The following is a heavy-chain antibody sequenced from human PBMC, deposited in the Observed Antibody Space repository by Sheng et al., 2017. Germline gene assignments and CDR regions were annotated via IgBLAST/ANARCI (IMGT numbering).Heavy chain of an antibody. Sequence: QVQLVQSGAEVKKPGSSVKVSCKASGGTFSSYAISWVRQAPGQGLEWMGGIIPILGIANYAQKFQGRVTITADKSTSTAYMELSSLRSEDTAVYYCARWWEQDSSVRHLGDDYWGQGTLVTVSS. CDR2: IIPILGIA. CDR1: GGTFSSYA. J-gene: IGHJ4*02. V-gene: IGHV1-69*04. CDR3: ARWWEQDSSVRHLGDDY. D-gene: IGHD3-22*01.